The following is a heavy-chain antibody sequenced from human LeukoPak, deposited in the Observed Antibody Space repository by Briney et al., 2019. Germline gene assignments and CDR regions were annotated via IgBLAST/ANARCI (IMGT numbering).Heavy chain of an antibody. CDR3: ARAGSDLVWAYYFDY. J-gene: IGHJ4*02. Sequence: ASETLSLTCAVYGGSFSGYYWSWIRQPPGKGLEWIGEINHSGSTNYNPSLKSRVTISVDTSKNQFSLKLSSVTAADTAVYYCARAGSDLVWAYYFDYWGQGTLVTVSS. CDR2: INHSGST. D-gene: IGHD3-16*01. V-gene: IGHV4-34*01. CDR1: GGSFSGYY.